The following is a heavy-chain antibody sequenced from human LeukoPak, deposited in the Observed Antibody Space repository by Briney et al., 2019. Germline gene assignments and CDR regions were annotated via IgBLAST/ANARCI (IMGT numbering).Heavy chain of an antibody. D-gene: IGHD4-23*01. J-gene: IGHJ6*02. Sequence: SVKVSCKASGGTFSSYAISWVRQAPGQGLEWMGRIIPIFGIANYAQKFQGRVTITADKSTSTAYMEQSSLRSEDTAVYYCARVGKARYYYYGMDVWGQGTTVTVSS. CDR3: ARVGKARYYYYGMDV. CDR2: IIPIFGIA. V-gene: IGHV1-69*04. CDR1: GGTFSSYA.